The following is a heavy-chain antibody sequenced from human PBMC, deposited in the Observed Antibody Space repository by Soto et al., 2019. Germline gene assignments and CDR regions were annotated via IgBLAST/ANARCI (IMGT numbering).Heavy chain of an antibody. D-gene: IGHD3-3*01. Sequence: GGSLRLSCEASGFTFRNYVMHWVRQAPGKGLEWLAVVLHDGSNKYYADSVKGRFSTSRDNSKGTVYLQMNSLRLEDTAIYYCARTLYDYWSGYPEFYYGLDIWGQGTTVTVSS. V-gene: IGHV3-30-3*01. CDR3: ARTLYDYWSGYPEFYYGLDI. CDR1: GFTFRNYV. CDR2: VLHDGSNK. J-gene: IGHJ6*02.